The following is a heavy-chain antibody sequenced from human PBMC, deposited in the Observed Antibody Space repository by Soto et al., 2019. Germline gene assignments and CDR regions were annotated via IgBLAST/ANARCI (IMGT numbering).Heavy chain of an antibody. J-gene: IGHJ6*02. V-gene: IGHV3-74*01. Sequence: PGGSLRLSCAASGFTFSSYWMYWVRQAPGKGLVWVSRINSDGSSTSYADSVKGRFTISRDNAKNTLYLQMNSLRAEDSAVYYCARAGPYDSGNYFVMDVCGQGTTVTVSS. CDR3: ARAGPYDSGNYFVMDV. CDR1: GFTFSSYW. D-gene: IGHD3-10*01. CDR2: INSDGSST.